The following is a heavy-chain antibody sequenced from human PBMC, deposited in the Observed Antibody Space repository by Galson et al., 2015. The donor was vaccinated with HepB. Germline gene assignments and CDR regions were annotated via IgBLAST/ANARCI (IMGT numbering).Heavy chain of an antibody. D-gene: IGHD6-13*01. Sequence: SVKVSCKASGYTFTSYYMHWVRQAPGQGLEWMGIINPSGGSTSYAQKFQGRVTMTRDTSTSTVYMELSSLRSEDTAVYYCARDPTEGIAAAVPYYYYGMDVWGQGTTVTVSS. CDR2: INPSGGST. CDR1: GYTFTSYY. CDR3: ARDPTEGIAAAVPYYYYGMDV. V-gene: IGHV1-46*01. J-gene: IGHJ6*02.